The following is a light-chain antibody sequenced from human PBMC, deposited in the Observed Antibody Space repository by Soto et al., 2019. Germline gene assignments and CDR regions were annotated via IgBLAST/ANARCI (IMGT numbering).Light chain of an antibody. CDR1: QSVSSN. CDR3: QQYNNWPPWT. Sequence: EIGMTQSPATLFVSSGERATLSCGASQSVSSNLAWYQQKPGQAPRLLIYGASTRATGIPARFSGSGSGTEFTLTISSLQSEDFAVYYCQQYNNWPPWTFGQGTKVDIK. V-gene: IGKV3-15*01. J-gene: IGKJ1*01. CDR2: GAS.